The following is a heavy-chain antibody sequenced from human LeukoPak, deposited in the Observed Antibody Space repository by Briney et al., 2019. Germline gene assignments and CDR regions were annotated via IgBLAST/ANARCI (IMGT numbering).Heavy chain of an antibody. D-gene: IGHD6-19*01. CDR3: ARDLAVAGTSYYYYMDV. Sequence: ASVKVSCKASGYTFTSYGISWVRQAPGQGLEWMGRISAYNGNTNYAQKLQGRVTMTTDTSTSTAYMELRSLRSDDTAVYYCARDLAVAGTSYYYYMDVWGKGTTVTVSS. V-gene: IGHV1-18*01. CDR1: GYTFTSYG. J-gene: IGHJ6*03. CDR2: ISAYNGNT.